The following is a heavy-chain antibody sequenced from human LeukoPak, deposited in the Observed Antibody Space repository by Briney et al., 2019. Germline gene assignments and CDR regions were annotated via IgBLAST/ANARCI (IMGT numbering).Heavy chain of an antibody. V-gene: IGHV4-4*02. CDR1: GGSISSSNW. CDR2: IYHSGST. J-gene: IGHJ5*02. D-gene: IGHD6-13*01. CDR3: AREGKYSSSWTNWFDP. Sequence: SETLSLTCAVSGGSISSSNWWSWVRQPLGKGLEWIGEIYHSGSTNYNPSLKSRVTISVDKSKNQFSLKLSSVTAADMAVYYCAREGKYSSSWTNWFDPWGQGTLVTVSS.